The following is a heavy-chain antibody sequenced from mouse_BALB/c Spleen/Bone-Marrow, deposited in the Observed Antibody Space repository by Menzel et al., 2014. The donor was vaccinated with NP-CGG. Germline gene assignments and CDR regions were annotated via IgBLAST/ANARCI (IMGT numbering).Heavy chain of an antibody. CDR1: GFTFSSYG. Sequence: EVKVVESGGDLVKPGGSLKLSCAASGFTFSSYGMSWVRQTPDKRLEWVATISSGGSYTYYPDSVKGRFTISRDNAKNTLYLQMSSLKSEDTAMYYCARQTYNDNDGYFDYWGQGTTLTVSS. J-gene: IGHJ2*01. D-gene: IGHD2-4*01. CDR2: ISSGGSYT. CDR3: ARQTYNDNDGYFDY. V-gene: IGHV5-6*01.